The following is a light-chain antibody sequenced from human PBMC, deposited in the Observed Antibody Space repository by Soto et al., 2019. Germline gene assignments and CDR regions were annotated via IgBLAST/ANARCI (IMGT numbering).Light chain of an antibody. CDR2: DAS. J-gene: IGKJ1*01. Sequence: EIVLTQPPGTLSLSPGARAPLSCRASQSVSSSYLAWYQQKPGQAPRLLIYDASTRAPGIPARFSGSGSATEFTLTISSLQSEDFAVYYCQQYNNWPRTFGQGTKVDIK. CDR3: QQYNNWPRT. CDR1: QSVSSSY. V-gene: IGKV3-15*01.